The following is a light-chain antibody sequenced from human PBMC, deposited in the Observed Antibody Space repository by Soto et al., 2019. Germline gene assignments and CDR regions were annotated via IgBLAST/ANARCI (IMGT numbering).Light chain of an antibody. Sequence: IVFTQSPCTLSLSPGERATLSCRASQSVSSNLAWYQQKPGQAPRLLIYGASSRATGIPDRFSGSGSGTDFTLTISRLEPEDFAVYYCQQYGSSPLTFGGGTKVDIK. CDR2: GAS. V-gene: IGKV3-20*01. CDR3: QQYGSSPLT. CDR1: QSVSSN. J-gene: IGKJ4*01.